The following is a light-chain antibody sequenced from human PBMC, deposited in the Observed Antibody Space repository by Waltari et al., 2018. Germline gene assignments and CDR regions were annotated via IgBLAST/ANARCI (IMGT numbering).Light chain of an antibody. CDR3: QQSYTYPRT. CDR1: QGIDKS. Sequence: DIQVTQAPSFLAASGGNKGTNTCQASQGIDKSLNWYQQKPGKAPKLLIYRASSLQSGIPSRFSGSGSGTDFTFTISSLQPEDFATYYCQQSYTYPRTFGQGTKVEIK. V-gene: IGKV1-39*01. CDR2: RAS. J-gene: IGKJ1*01.